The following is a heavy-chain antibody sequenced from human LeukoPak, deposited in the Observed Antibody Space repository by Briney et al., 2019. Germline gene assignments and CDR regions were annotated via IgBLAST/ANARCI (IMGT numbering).Heavy chain of an antibody. D-gene: IGHD6-19*01. Sequence: GRSLRHSCAASGFTFSSYAMHWVRQAPGKGLEWVAVISYDGSNKYYADSGKGRFTISRDNSKNTLYLQMNSLRAEDTAVYYCASSSGWVHNYYYYYMDVWGKGTTVTVSS. V-gene: IGHV3-30*04. J-gene: IGHJ6*03. CDR1: GFTFSSYA. CDR2: ISYDGSNK. CDR3: ASSSGWVHNYYYYYMDV.